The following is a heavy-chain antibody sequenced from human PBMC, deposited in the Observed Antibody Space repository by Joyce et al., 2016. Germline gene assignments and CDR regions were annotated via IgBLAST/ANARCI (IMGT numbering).Heavy chain of an antibody. D-gene: IGHD4-23*01. V-gene: IGHV3-30*04. CDR2: ISYDGSNK. J-gene: IGHJ4*02. CDR1: GFTFSSYA. Sequence: QVQLVESGGGVVQPGRSLRLSCAASGFTFSSYAMHWVRQAPGKGLEWVAVISYDGSNKYYPDSVTGRFTISRDNSKNTLYLQMNSLRAEDTAVYYCARRRTVVTDFDYWGQGTLVTVSS. CDR3: ARRRTVVTDFDY.